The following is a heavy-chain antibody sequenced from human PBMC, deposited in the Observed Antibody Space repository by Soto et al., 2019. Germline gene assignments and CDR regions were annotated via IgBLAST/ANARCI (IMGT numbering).Heavy chain of an antibody. CDR1: GDSISSYY. Sequence: SETQSLTCAVSGDSISSYYWGWIRQPPGKGLEWMGYISYSGSTNYNPSLKSRVTISSDTTKNQLSLKLTSVTAADTAVYHCARGYATSWYTYYFDYWGQGALVTVSS. V-gene: IGHV4-59*08. CDR2: ISYSGST. CDR3: ARGYATSWYTYYFDY. J-gene: IGHJ4*02. D-gene: IGHD6-13*01.